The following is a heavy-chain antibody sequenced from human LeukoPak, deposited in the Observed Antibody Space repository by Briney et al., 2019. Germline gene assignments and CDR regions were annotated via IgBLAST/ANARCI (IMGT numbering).Heavy chain of an antibody. V-gene: IGHV3-30*18. Sequence: GGSLRLSCAASGFTFSQYWMSWVRQAPGKGLEWVAVTSYDGSTKYYADSAKGRFNISRDNSKNTLYLQMNSLRVDDTAVYYCAKDATLFGDQYFDYWGQGTLVIVSS. CDR2: TSYDGSTK. CDR1: GFTFSQYW. D-gene: IGHD3-10*01. CDR3: AKDATLFGDQYFDY. J-gene: IGHJ4*02.